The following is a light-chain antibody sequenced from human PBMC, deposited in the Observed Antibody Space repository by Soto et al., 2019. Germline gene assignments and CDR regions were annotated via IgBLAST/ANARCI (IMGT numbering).Light chain of an antibody. J-gene: IGKJ3*01. CDR2: KAS. Sequence: DIQMTQSPSTLSASVGDRVTITCRASQSISSWLAWYQQKPGKAPKLLIYKASSFESGVPSRFSGSGSGTEFTLTISSLQPDDFSTYYCEQYNSYSLFTFGPGTKVDIK. CDR3: EQYNSYSLFT. CDR1: QSISSW. V-gene: IGKV1-5*03.